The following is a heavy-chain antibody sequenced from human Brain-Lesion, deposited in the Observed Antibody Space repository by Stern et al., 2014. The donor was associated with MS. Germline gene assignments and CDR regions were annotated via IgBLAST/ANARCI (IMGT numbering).Heavy chain of an antibody. V-gene: IGHV3-9*01. CDR3: ARDITGSSAYFAY. CDR2: ISWNSGTS. CDR1: GFTFDDYA. J-gene: IGHJ4*02. D-gene: IGHD1-14*01. Sequence: VQLVESGGDLVQPGRSLRLSCAAFGFTFDDYAMHWVRQAPGKGLEWAAGISWNSGTSGYADSVKGRFTTSRDNAYSSLYLQMNSLRPEDTALYYCARDITGSSAYFAYWGQGTLVTVSS.